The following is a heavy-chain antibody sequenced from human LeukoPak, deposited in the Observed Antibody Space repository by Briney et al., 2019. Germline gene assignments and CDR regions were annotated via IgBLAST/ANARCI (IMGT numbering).Heavy chain of an antibody. J-gene: IGHJ3*02. Sequence: TSETLSLTCTVSGGSISSYYWSWIRQPPGKGLEWIGYIYYSGSTNYNPSLKSRVTISVDTSKNQFSLKLSSVTAADTAVYYCARADGSGSYYKEDAFDIWGQGTMVTVSS. CDR2: IYYSGST. CDR1: GGSISSYY. CDR3: ARADGSGSYYKEDAFDI. V-gene: IGHV4-59*12. D-gene: IGHD3-10*01.